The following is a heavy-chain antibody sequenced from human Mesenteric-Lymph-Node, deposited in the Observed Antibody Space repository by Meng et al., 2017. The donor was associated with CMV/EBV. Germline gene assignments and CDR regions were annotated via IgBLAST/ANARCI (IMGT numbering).Heavy chain of an antibody. CDR3: AKGMEYLYYYYGMDV. CDR1: GFTFSSYG. J-gene: IGHJ6*02. CDR2: ISGSGGST. Sequence: GESLKISCAVSGFTFSSYGMVWVRQAPGKGLEWVSAISGSGGSTYYADSVKGRFTISRDNSKNTLYLQMNSLRAEDTAVYYCAKGMEYLYYYYGMDVWGQGTTVTVSS. D-gene: IGHD2-2*01. V-gene: IGHV3-23*01.